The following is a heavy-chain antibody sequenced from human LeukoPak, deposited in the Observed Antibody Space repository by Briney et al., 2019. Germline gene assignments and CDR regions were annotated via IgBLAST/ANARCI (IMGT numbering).Heavy chain of an antibody. CDR3: EREGGEAVAGTVDY. D-gene: IGHD6-19*01. CDR2: ISTSSSYI. V-gene: IGHV3-21*01. Sequence: GGSLRLSCAASGFTFSSYSMSWVRQAPGKGLEWVSSISTSSSYICYADSVKGRFTISRGNAKNSLFLQMNNLRVEDTAVYYCEREGGEAVAGTVDYWGQGTLVTVSS. CDR1: GFTFSSYS. J-gene: IGHJ4*02.